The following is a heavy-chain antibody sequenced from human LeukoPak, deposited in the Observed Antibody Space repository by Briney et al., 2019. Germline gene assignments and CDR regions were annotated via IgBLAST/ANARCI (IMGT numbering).Heavy chain of an antibody. V-gene: IGHV3-23*01. J-gene: IGHJ4*02. CDR1: GFTFKKYD. D-gene: IGHD2-21*01. CDR2: ISGSGGST. Sequence: PGGSLRLSCAASGFTFKKYDVTWVRQAPGKGLEWVSAISGSGGSTYYADSVKGRVTISRDNAKNTLYLQMNSLRAEDTAVYYCARHRMAVITRRYYFDYWGQGTLVTVSS. CDR3: ARHRMAVITRRYYFDY.